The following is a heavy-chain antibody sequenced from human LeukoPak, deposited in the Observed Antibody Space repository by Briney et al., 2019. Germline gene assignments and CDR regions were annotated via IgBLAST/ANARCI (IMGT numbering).Heavy chain of an antibody. V-gene: IGHV1-69*13. CDR2: IIPIFGTA. J-gene: IGHJ5*02. CDR1: GGTFSSYA. Sequence: SVKVSCKASGGTFSSYAISWVRQAPGQGLEWMGGIIPIFGTANYAQKFQGRVTITADESTSIAYMELSRLRSEDTAVYYCARASTSITIFGVVIEGNWFDPWGQGTLVTVSS. CDR3: ARASTSITIFGVVIEGNWFDP. D-gene: IGHD3-3*01.